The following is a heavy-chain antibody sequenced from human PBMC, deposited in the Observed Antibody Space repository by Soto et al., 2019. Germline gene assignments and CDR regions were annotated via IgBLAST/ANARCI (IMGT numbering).Heavy chain of an antibody. J-gene: IGHJ4*02. CDR1: GGSISSGGYY. Sequence: QVQLQESGPGLVKPSQTLSLTCTVSGGSISSGGYYWSWIRQHPGKGLEWIGYVYYSGSTYYNPSLRSRVTISVDTSKNQFSLKLSSVTAADTAVYSCARVVVVVAAVDYWGQGTLVTVSS. CDR2: VYYSGST. V-gene: IGHV4-31*03. D-gene: IGHD2-15*01. CDR3: ARVVVVVAAVDY.